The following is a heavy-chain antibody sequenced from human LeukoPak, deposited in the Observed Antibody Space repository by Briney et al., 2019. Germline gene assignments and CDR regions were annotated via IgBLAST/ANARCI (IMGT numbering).Heavy chain of an antibody. Sequence: SVKVSCKASRYTFTGYYMHWVRQAPGQGVECLGWIKLNSGGTKDAQKFQGRVTMTRDTSISTAYMELSGLRSDDTAVYFSARSTYYDFLTGSYYFDYWGQGTLVTVSS. CDR1: RYTFTGYY. V-gene: IGHV1-2*02. CDR2: IKLNSGGT. J-gene: IGHJ4*02. D-gene: IGHD3-9*01. CDR3: ARSTYYDFLTGSYYFDY.